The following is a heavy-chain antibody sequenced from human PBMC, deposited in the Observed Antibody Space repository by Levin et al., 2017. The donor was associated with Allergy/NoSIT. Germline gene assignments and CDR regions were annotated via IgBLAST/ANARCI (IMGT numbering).Heavy chain of an antibody. CDR2: IIPIFGTA. V-gene: IGHV1-69*13. Sequence: SVKVSCKASGGTFSSYAISWVRQAPGQGLEWMGGIIPIFGTANYAQKFQGRVTITADESTSTAYMELSSLRSEDTAVYYCAGHIVVVENAFDIWGQGTMVTVSS. D-gene: IGHD2-21*01. CDR3: AGHIVVVENAFDI. J-gene: IGHJ3*02. CDR1: GGTFSSYA.